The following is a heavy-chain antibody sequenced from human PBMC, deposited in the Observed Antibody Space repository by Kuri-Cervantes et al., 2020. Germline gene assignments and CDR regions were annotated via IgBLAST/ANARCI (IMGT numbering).Heavy chain of an antibody. CDR1: GFTFSDYY. V-gene: IGHV3-11*01. J-gene: IGHJ4*02. CDR2: ISSSGSTI. CDR3: AKSAIRRNDY. Sequence: GESLKISCAASGFTFSDYYMSWIRQAPGKGLEWVSYISSSGSTIYYADSVKGRFTISRDNSKNTLYLQMNSLRAEDTAVYYCAKSAIRRNDYWGQGTLVTVSS. D-gene: IGHD3-3*01.